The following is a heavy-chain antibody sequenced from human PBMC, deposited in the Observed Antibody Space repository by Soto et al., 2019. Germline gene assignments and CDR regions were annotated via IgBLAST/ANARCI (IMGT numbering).Heavy chain of an antibody. CDR3: ARGGNRYSNVASGVGGFDY. Sequence: SETLSLTCTVSGASISSSYWSWIRQSPERGLEWIAYVYHTGATNYNPSLKSRVTISLDTSKGQFSLNLTSLTTADTAVYFCARGGNRYSNVASGVGGFDYWGQGSLVTVSS. V-gene: IGHV4-59*01. D-gene: IGHD5-12*01. CDR1: GASISSSY. J-gene: IGHJ4*02. CDR2: VYHTGAT.